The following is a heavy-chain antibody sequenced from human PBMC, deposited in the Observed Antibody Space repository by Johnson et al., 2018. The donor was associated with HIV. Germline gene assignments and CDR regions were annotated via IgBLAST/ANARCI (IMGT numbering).Heavy chain of an antibody. CDR1: GFTFSSYW. CDR3: ARGEGYEYDAFDI. Sequence: VQLVESGGGLVQPGGSLRLSCAASGFTFSSYWMSWVRQAPGKGLEWVANIKQDGSEKYYVDSVKGRFTISRDNAKNSLYLQMNSLRVEDTALYYCARGEGYEYDAFDIWGQGTMVTVSS. J-gene: IGHJ3*02. CDR2: IKQDGSEK. D-gene: IGHD5-12*01. V-gene: IGHV3-7*05.